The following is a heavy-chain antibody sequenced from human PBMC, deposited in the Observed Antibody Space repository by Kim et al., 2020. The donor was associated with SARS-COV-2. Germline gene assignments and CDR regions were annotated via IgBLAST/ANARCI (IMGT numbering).Heavy chain of an antibody. J-gene: IGHJ4*02. CDR1: GFTFSSYW. V-gene: IGHV3-74*01. CDR3: ASGIAAAGTEGY. D-gene: IGHD6-13*01. Sequence: GGSLRLSCAASGFTFSSYWMHWVRQAPGKGLVWVSRINSDGSSTSYADSVKGRFTISRDNAKNTLYLQMNSLRAEDTAVYYCASGIAAAGTEGYWGQGTLVTVSS. CDR2: INSDGSST.